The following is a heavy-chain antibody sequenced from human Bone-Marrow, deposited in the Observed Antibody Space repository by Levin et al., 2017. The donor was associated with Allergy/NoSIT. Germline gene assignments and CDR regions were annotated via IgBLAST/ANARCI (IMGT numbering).Heavy chain of an antibody. CDR2: ISGSGGST. CDR1: GFTFSSYA. Sequence: PGGSLRLSCAASGFTFSSYAMSWVRQAPGKGLEWVSAISGSGGSTYYADSVKGRFTISRDNSKNTLYLQMNSLRAVDTAVYYCAKGDFWSGYYTYYYYYMDGWGKGTTVTVSS. J-gene: IGHJ6*03. CDR3: AKGDFWSGYYTYYYYYMDG. D-gene: IGHD3-3*01. V-gene: IGHV3-23*01.